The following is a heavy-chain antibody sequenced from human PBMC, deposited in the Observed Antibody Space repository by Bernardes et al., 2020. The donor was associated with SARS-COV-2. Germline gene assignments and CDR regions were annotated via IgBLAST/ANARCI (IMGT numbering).Heavy chain of an antibody. CDR3: TTGLAMVRGVMYYYYYGMDV. Sequence: GGKLRFSCAASGFTFSNAWMSWVRQGPGKGLEWVGRIKSKTDGGTTDYAAPVKGRFTISRDDSKNTLYLQMNSLKTEDTAVYYCTTGLAMVRGVMYYYYYGMDVWGQGTTVTVSS. V-gene: IGHV3-15*01. J-gene: IGHJ6*02. CDR2: IKSKTDGGTT. D-gene: IGHD3-10*01. CDR1: GFTFSNAW.